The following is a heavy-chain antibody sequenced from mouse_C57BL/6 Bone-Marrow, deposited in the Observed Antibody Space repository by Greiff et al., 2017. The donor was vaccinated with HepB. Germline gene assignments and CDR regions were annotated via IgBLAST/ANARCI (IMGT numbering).Heavy chain of an antibody. V-gene: IGHV1-61*01. CDR1: GYTFTSYW. J-gene: IGHJ2*01. CDR2: IYPSDSET. CDR3: ARSITTVVAGDYFDY. D-gene: IGHD1-1*01. Sequence: QLQQPGAELVRPGSSVKLSCKASGYTFTSYWMDWVKQRPGQGLEWIGNIYPSDSETHYNQKFKDKGTLTVDKSSSTAYMQLSSLTSEDSAVYYCARSITTVVAGDYFDYWGQGTTLTVSS.